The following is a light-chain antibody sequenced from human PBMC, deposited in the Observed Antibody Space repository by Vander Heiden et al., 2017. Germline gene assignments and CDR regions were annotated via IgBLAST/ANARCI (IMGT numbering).Light chain of an antibody. Sequence: EIVLTQSPGTLSLSPGARATLSCRASQSVSSSYLAWYQQKPGQAPRLLIYGASSRATGIPDRFSGSGSGTEFTLTISSLQSEDFAVYYCQQYNNWPSWTFGQGTKVEIK. J-gene: IGKJ1*01. V-gene: IGKV3-20*01. CDR3: QQYNNWPSWT. CDR2: GAS. CDR1: QSVSSSY.